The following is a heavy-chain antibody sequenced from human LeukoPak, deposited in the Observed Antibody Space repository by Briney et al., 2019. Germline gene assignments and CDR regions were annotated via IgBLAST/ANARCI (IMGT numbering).Heavy chain of an antibody. V-gene: IGHV3-15*05. J-gene: IGHJ4*02. Sequence: GGSLRLSCAASGFTFSNAWMNWVRQAPGKGLEWIGRIKSKTDGGTTDYAAPVKGRFTISRDDSKHTLYLQVYSLKTEETAVYYCTTGNWGSFSYWGQGTLVTVSS. CDR1: GFTFSNAW. D-gene: IGHD7-27*01. CDR2: IKSKTDGGTT. CDR3: TTGNWGSFSY.